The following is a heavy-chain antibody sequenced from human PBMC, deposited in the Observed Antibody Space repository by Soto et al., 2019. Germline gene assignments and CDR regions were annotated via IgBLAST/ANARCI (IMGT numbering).Heavy chain of an antibody. CDR3: ARDRVMLTFGGASEEWGIDS. J-gene: IGHJ4*02. V-gene: IGHV4-39*07. D-gene: IGHD3-16*01. CDR2: FFIGGNT. CDR1: GGSISSSTYY. Sequence: SETLSLTCTVSGGSISSSTYYWGWMRQPPGKGLEWIASFFIGGNTYYNPSLKSRVTISVDTSKNQFSLKLNSVTAADTAVYYCARDRVMLTFGGASEEWGIDSWGQGTLVTVSS.